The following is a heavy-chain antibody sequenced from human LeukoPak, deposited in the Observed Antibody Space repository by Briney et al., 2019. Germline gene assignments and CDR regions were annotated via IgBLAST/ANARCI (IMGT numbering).Heavy chain of an antibody. CDR2: ISSSSSYI. J-gene: IGHJ6*02. Sequence: GGSLRLSCAASGFTFSSYSMNWVRQAPGKGLEWVSSISSSSSYIYYADSVKGRFTISRDNAENSLYLQMNSLRAEDTAVYYCARDRTYYYDSSGYYNPLEYYYGMDVWGQGTTVTVSS. D-gene: IGHD3-22*01. V-gene: IGHV3-21*01. CDR1: GFTFSSYS. CDR3: ARDRTYYYDSSGYYNPLEYYYGMDV.